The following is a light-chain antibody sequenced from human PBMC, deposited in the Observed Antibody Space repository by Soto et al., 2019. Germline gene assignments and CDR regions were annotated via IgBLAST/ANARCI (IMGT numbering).Light chain of an antibody. J-gene: IGKJ1*01. V-gene: IGKV1-6*01. Sequence: AVQLTQSPSSLSASVGDRVTITCRASQGIRTDLGWYQQSPGKAPKVLIVGASTLQSGVQSRFSGSGSGTDFTLTISSLQPEDSATYYCLQDFSYPRTFGQGTKVEIK. CDR1: QGIRTD. CDR3: LQDFSYPRT. CDR2: GAS.